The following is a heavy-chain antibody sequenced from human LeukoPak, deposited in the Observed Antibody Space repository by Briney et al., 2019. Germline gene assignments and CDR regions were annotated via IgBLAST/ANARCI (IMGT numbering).Heavy chain of an antibody. CDR1: GYIFTAYY. J-gene: IGHJ4*02. CDR2: INPDSGDT. Sequence: ASVKVSCKASGYIFTAYYLHWVRQAPGQGLEWMGWINPDSGDTKFAQKFQGRVSMTRDTSINTAYMELSRLRSDDTAVYYCARASRELLTGFDYWGQGTLVTVSS. CDR3: ARASRELLTGFDY. V-gene: IGHV1-2*02. D-gene: IGHD1-26*01.